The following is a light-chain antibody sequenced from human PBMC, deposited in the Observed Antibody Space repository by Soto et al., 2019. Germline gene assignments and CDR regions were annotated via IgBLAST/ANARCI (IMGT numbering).Light chain of an antibody. CDR1: QSVSSN. CDR3: QQYYNWPRT. CDR2: GAS. Sequence: TQSPGTLSLSPGERATLPCRASQSVSSNLAWYQQKPGQAPRLLFYGASTGATGLPARFSGSGSGTEFTLTINSLQAEDFEVYYCQQYYNWPRTFGQGTRVDNK. J-gene: IGKJ5*01. V-gene: IGKV3-15*01.